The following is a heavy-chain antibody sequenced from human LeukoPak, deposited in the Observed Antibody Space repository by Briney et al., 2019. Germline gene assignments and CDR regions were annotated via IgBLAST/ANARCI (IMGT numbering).Heavy chain of an antibody. Sequence: SETLSLTCTVSGYSISSSYYWGWIRQPPGEGLEWIGSIYHSANAYSNPSLKSRVTISVDTSKNQFSLKLTSVTAADTAVYYCARDLDSSSWYVGYWGQGTLVTVSS. CDR1: GYSISSSYY. J-gene: IGHJ4*02. D-gene: IGHD6-13*01. V-gene: IGHV4-38-2*02. CDR3: ARDLDSSSWYVGY. CDR2: IYHSANA.